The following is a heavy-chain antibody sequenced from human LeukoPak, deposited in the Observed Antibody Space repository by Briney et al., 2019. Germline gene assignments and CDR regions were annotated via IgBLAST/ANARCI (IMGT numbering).Heavy chain of an antibody. J-gene: IGHJ2*01. D-gene: IGHD1-1*01. CDR1: GGSIRSYY. Sequence: SETLSLTCTVSGGSIRSYYWSWVRQPPGKGLEWIGYVYYSGSTNYNPSLKSRVIISVDTSKNQFSLKLNSVTAADTAVYYCVRGRDNADWYFDLWGRGTLVTVSS. CDR2: VYYSGST. V-gene: IGHV4-59*01. CDR3: VRGRDNADWYFDL.